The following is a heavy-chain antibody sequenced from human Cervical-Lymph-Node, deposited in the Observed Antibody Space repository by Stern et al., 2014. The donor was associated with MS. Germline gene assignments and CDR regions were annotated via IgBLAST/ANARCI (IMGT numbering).Heavy chain of an antibody. V-gene: IGHV3-7*01. CDR1: GLSFGTSW. CDR2: IRQDGYDK. D-gene: IGHD2/OR15-2a*01. CDR3: ARDRRAFLDY. Sequence: EDQLVESGGGLVQPGGSLRLSCVASGLSFGTSWMSWVRQPPGRGLEWVANIRQDGYDKFYVDSVKGRFTISRDNARNSLYLQMNSLTVADTAVYYCARDRRAFLDYWGQGTHVAVSS. J-gene: IGHJ4*02.